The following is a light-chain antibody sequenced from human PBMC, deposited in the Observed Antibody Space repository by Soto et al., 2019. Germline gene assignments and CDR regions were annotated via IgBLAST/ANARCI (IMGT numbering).Light chain of an antibody. V-gene: IGKV3-15*01. CDR3: HQYNNWPPEET. CDR1: QSISTN. CDR2: GAS. J-gene: IGKJ1*01. Sequence: EIVMTQSPATLAVSPGERATLSCRASQSISTNLAWYQQKPGQAPRLLIYGASTRATGIPARFSGGGSGTEFTLTISILQSEDFPVYYCHQYNNWPPEETFGPGTRLEIK.